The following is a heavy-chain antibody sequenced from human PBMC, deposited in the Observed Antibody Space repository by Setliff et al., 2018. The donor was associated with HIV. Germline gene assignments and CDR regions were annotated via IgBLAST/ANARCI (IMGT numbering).Heavy chain of an antibody. CDR2: IHYSGNT. D-gene: IGHD1-1*01. Sequence: SETLSLTCTVSGGSISGGNYYWNWIRQPPGKGLEWIGYIHYSGNTYYNPSLKSLMTISLDTPKNQFSLNLGSVTAADTAVYYCARDHSGNDRFDPWGQGTQVTVSS. J-gene: IGHJ5*02. CDR3: ARDHSGNDRFDP. V-gene: IGHV4-30-4*08. CDR1: GGSISGGNYY.